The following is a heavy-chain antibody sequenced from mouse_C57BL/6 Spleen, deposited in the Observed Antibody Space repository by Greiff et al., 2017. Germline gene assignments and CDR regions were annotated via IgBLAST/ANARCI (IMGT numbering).Heavy chain of an antibody. Sequence: EVQLQQSGPELVKPGASVKIPCKASGYTFTDYNMDWVKQSHGKSLEWIGDINPNNGGTIYNQKFKGKATLTVDKSSSTAYMELRSLTSEDTAVYYCARSDGLTSPLYYAMDYWGQGTSVTVSS. CDR2: INPNNGGT. CDR3: ARSDGLTSPLYYAMDY. V-gene: IGHV1-18*01. J-gene: IGHJ4*01. D-gene: IGHD2-2*01. CDR1: GYTFTDYN.